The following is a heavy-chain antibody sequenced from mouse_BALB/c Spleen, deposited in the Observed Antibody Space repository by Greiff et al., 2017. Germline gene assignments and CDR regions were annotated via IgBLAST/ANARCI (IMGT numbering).Heavy chain of an antibody. V-gene: IGHV1S81*02. Sequence: QVQLKQPGAELVKPGASVKLSCKASGYTFTSYWMHWVKQRPGQGLEWIGEINPSNGRTNYNEKFKSKATLTVDKSSSTAYMQLSSLTSEDSAVYYCARWGTPAYWGQGTLVTVSA. CDR3: ARWGTPAY. J-gene: IGHJ3*01. CDR2: INPSNGRT. D-gene: IGHD3-3*01. CDR1: GYTFTSYW.